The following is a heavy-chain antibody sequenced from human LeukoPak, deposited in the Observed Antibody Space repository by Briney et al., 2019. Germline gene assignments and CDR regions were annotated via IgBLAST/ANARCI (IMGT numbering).Heavy chain of an antibody. D-gene: IGHD3-22*01. V-gene: IGHV1-2*02. CDR1: GYTFTGYY. Sequence: ASVKVSCKASGYTFTGYYMHWVRQAPGQGLEWMGWINPNSGGTNYAQKFQGRVTMTRDTSISTAYMELSGLRSDDTAVYYCARGVSSGSDSLYFDYWGQGTLVTVSS. J-gene: IGHJ4*02. CDR3: ARGVSSGSDSLYFDY. CDR2: INPNSGGT.